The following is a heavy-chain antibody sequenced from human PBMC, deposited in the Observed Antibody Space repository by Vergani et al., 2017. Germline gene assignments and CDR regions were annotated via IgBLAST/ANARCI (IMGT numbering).Heavy chain of an antibody. D-gene: IGHD2-2*01. Sequence: EEQLVESGGDLVQPGGSLRVSCTASGFSFSDFYMNWIRQAPGKGLEWVSSISSSSSYIYYADSVKGRFTISRDNAKNSLYLQMNSLRAEDTAVYYCAREYCSSTSCYPNYYYGMDVWGQXPKV. CDR1: GFSFSDFY. CDR3: AREYCSSTSCYPNYYYGMDV. J-gene: IGHJ6*02. V-gene: IGHV3-21*01. CDR2: ISSSSSYI.